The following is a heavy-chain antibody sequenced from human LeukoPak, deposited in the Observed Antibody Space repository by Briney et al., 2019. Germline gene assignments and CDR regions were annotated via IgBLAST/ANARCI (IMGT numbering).Heavy chain of an antibody. D-gene: IGHD3-3*01. CDR3: ARDGTIFGVLITKSWFDP. J-gene: IGHJ5*02. CDR2: INWNGGRT. CDR1: GFPFHDYG. V-gene: IGHV3-20*04. Sequence: GGSLRLSCVASGFPFHDYGMSWVRQVPGEGLEWVSGINWNGGRTGYADSVKGRFTISRDNAKNSVYLQMNSLKAEDTAFYYCARDGTIFGVLITKSWFDPWGQGTLVTVSS.